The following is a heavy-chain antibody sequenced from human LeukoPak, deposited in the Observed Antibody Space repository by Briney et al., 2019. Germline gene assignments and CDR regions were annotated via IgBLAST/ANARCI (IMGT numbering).Heavy chain of an antibody. J-gene: IGHJ4*02. Sequence: SETLSLTCAVYGGSFSGYYWSWIRQPPGKGLEWIGEINHSGSTNYNPSLKSRVTISVDTSKNQFSLKLSSVTAADTAVYYCARDNYDSSGANSKAFDYWGQGTLVTVSS. CDR1: GGSFSGYY. D-gene: IGHD3-22*01. V-gene: IGHV4-34*01. CDR2: INHSGST. CDR3: ARDNYDSSGANSKAFDY.